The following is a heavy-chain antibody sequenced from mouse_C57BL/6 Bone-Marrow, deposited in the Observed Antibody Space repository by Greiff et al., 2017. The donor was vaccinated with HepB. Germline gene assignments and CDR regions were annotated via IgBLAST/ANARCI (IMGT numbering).Heavy chain of an antibody. CDR3: AREVYYGSSPAY. J-gene: IGHJ3*01. V-gene: IGHV1-55*01. CDR2: IYPGSGST. CDR1: GYTFTSYW. D-gene: IGHD1-1*01. Sequence: VQLQQPGAELVKPGASVKMSCKASGYTFTSYWITWVKQRPGQGLEWIGDIYPGSGSTNYNEKFKSKATLTVDTSSSTAYMQLSSLTSEDSAVYYCAREVYYGSSPAYWGQGTLVTVSA.